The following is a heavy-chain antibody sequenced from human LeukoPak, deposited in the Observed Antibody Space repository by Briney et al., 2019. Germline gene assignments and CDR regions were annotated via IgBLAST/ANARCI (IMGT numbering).Heavy chain of an antibody. D-gene: IGHD3-22*01. Sequence: GGSLRLSCAASGFTFSSYSMNWVRQAPGKGLEWVSSISSSSSYIYYADSVKGRFTISRDNAKNSLYLQMNSLRAEDTAVYYCASELFTYYYDSSGFSHDYWGQGTLVTVS. CDR2: ISSSSSYI. V-gene: IGHV3-21*01. CDR3: ASELFTYYYDSSGFSHDY. J-gene: IGHJ4*02. CDR1: GFTFSSYS.